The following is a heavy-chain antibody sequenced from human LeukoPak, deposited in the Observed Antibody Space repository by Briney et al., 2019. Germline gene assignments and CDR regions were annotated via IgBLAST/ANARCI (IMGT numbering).Heavy chain of an antibody. D-gene: IGHD3-22*01. CDR3: AKATYYYDSSGYISDY. CDR2: ISGSGGST. J-gene: IGHJ4*02. V-gene: IGHV3-23*01. CDR1: GFTFSSYS. Sequence: PGGSLRLSCAASGFTFSSYSMSWVRQAPGKGLEWVSAISGSGGSTYYADSVKGRFTISRDNSKNTLYLQMNSLRAEDTAVYYCAKATYYYDSSGYISDYRGQGTLVTVSS.